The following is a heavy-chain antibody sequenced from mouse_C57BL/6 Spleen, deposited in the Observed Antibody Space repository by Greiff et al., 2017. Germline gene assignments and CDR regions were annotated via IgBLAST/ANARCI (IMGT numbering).Heavy chain of an antibody. V-gene: IGHV5-4*01. CDR2: ISDGGSYT. CDR1: GFTFSSYA. Sequence: EVQGVESGGGLVKPGGSLKLSCAASGFTFSSYAMSWVRQTPEKRLEWVATISDGGSYTYYPDNVKGRFTISRDNAKNNLYLQMSHLKSEDTAMYYCARYGNSAWFAYWGQGTLVTVSA. CDR3: ARYGNSAWFAY. D-gene: IGHD2-1*01. J-gene: IGHJ3*01.